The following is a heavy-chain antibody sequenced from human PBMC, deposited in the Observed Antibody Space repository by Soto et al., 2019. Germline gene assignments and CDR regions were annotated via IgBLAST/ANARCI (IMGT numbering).Heavy chain of an antibody. V-gene: IGHV4-59*01. Sequence: SETLSLTCTVSGGSISSYYWSWIRQPPGKGLEWIGYIYYSGSTNYNPSLKSRVTISVDTSKNQFSLKLSSVTAADTAVYYCASFDWKSNAFDIWGQGTMVTVSS. CDR1: GGSISSYY. CDR3: ASFDWKSNAFDI. D-gene: IGHD3-9*01. CDR2: IYYSGST. J-gene: IGHJ3*02.